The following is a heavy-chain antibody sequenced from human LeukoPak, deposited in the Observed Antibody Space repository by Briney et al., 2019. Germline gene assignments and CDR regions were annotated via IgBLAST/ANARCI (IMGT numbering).Heavy chain of an antibody. CDR2: IYYSGTT. CDR3: ARVAAARTRWFDP. D-gene: IGHD6-13*01. V-gene: IGHV4-39*01. Sequence: SETLSLTCTVSGGSISSTSYHWGWIRQPPGKGLDWIGTIYYSGTTYYNPSLKSRVTISVDTSKNQFSLKLSSVIAADTAAYYCARVAAARTRWFDPWGQGTLVTVSS. J-gene: IGHJ5*02. CDR1: GGSISSTSYH.